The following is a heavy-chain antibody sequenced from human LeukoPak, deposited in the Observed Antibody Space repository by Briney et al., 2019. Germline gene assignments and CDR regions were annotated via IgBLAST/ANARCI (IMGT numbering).Heavy chain of an antibody. CDR2: IYYSGST. D-gene: IGHD6-19*01. J-gene: IGHJ4*02. CDR1: GGSFSSSSYY. Sequence: PSETLSLTCTVSGGSFSSSSYYWGWIRQPPGKGLEWIGSIYYSGSTYYNPSLKSRVTISVDTSKNQFSLKLSSVTAADTAVYYCARPLYSSGWSTQIDYWGQGTLVTVSS. CDR3: ARPLYSSGWSTQIDY. V-gene: IGHV4-39*01.